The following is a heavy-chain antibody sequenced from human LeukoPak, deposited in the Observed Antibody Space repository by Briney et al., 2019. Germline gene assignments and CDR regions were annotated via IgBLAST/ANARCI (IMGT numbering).Heavy chain of an antibody. Sequence: SETLSLTCAVSGGSINGSEWWNWVRQAPGKGLEWIGGIYHSGSASYNPSLKSRVAISVDTSKNQFSLKLSSVTAADTAVYYCARTTTHFDYWGQGTLVTVSS. D-gene: IGHD1-14*01. J-gene: IGHJ4*02. CDR1: GGSINGSEW. V-gene: IGHV4-4*02. CDR2: IYHSGSA. CDR3: ARTTTHFDY.